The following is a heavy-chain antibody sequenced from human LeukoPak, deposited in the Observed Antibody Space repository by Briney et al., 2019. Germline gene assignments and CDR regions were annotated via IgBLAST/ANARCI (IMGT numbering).Heavy chain of an antibody. CDR1: GFTFSSYG. D-gene: IGHD5-18*01. Sequence: GGSLRLSCAASGFTFSSYGMHWVRQAPGKGLEWVAVISYDGSNKYYADSVKGRFTISRDNSKNTLYLQMNSLRAEDTAVYYCAKDLSGYSYGSLFDYWGQGTLVTVSS. J-gene: IGHJ4*02. CDR2: ISYDGSNK. CDR3: AKDLSGYSYGSLFDY. V-gene: IGHV3-30*18.